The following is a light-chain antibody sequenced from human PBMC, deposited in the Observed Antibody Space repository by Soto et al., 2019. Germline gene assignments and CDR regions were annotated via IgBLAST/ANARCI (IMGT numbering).Light chain of an antibody. CDR2: YDS. V-gene: IGLV3-21*04. Sequence: SYELTQPPSVSVAPGKTARIPCGGNNIGSKSVHWYQQKPGQAPVLVIYYDSDRPSGIPERFSGSNSGNTATLTISRVEAGDEADYYRQVWDSSSDPLYVFGTGTKLTVL. CDR1: NIGSKS. CDR3: QVWDSSSDPLYV. J-gene: IGLJ1*01.